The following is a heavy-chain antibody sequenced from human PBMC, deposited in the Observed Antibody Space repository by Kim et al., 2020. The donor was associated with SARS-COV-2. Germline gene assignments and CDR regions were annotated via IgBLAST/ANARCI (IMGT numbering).Heavy chain of an antibody. V-gene: IGHV3-23*01. CDR2: ISGSGGST. Sequence: GGSLRLSCAASGFTFSSYAMSWVRQAPGKGLAWVSAISGSGGSTYYADSVKGRFTISRDNSKNTLYLQMNSLRAEDTAVYYCAKGVQLNGWYPYYFDYWGQGTLVTVSS. CDR3: AKGVQLNGWYPYYFDY. J-gene: IGHJ4*02. D-gene: IGHD6-19*01. CDR1: GFTFSSYA.